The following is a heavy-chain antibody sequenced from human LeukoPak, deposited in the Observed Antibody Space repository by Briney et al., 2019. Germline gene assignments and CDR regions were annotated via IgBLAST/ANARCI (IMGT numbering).Heavy chain of an antibody. CDR2: INWDGAST. Sequence: GGSLRLSCEASGFRFDDYSMNWVRHVPGKGLEWVAGINWDGASTGYRDSMKGRFTISRDNGKNSLYLQMNSLRVEDTAVYYRGRVHCSTNSCYDYYDYYMDVSGKGTTVTVSS. J-gene: IGHJ6*03. V-gene: IGHV3-20*04. D-gene: IGHD2-15*01. CDR1: GFRFDDYS. CDR3: GRVHCSTNSCYDYYDYYMDV.